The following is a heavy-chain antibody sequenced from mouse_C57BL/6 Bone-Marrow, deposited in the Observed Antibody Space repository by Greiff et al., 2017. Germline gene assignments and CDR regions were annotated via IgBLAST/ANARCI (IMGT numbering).Heavy chain of an antibody. CDR3: ARGGYDAWFAY. CDR2: IYPGDGDT. Sequence: QVQLKQSGPELVKPGASVKISCKASGYAFSSSWMNWVQQRPGKGLEWIGRIYPGDGDTNYNGKFKGKATLTADKSSSTAYMRLSSLTSEDSAVYFCARGGYDAWFAYWGQGTLVTVSA. J-gene: IGHJ3*01. V-gene: IGHV1-82*01. CDR1: GYAFSSSW. D-gene: IGHD2-2*01.